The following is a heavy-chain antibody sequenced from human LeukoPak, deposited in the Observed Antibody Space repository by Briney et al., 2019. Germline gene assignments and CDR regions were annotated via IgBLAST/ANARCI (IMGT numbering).Heavy chain of an antibody. CDR1: GGSISSGGYY. D-gene: IGHD3-22*01. V-gene: IGHV4-31*03. J-gene: IGHJ4*02. CDR3: ARGGTYYYDSSGYYYKRFAYNYFDY. Sequence: SQTLSLTCTVSGGSISSGGYYWSWIRQHPGKGLEWIGYIYYSGSTYYNPSLKSRVTISVDTSKNQFSLKLSSVTAADTAVYYCARGGTYYYDSSGYYYKRFAYNYFDYWGQGTLVTVSS. CDR2: IYYSGST.